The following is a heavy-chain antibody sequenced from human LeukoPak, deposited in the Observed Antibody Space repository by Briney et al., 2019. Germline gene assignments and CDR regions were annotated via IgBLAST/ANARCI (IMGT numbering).Heavy chain of an antibody. CDR1: GYYISSGYY. CDR3: ARATAMVLFDY. J-gene: IGHJ4*02. Sequence: SETLSLTCTVSGYYISSGYYWGWIRQPPGKGLEWIGSIYHSGSTYYNPSLKSRLTISVDTSKNQFSLTLSSVTAADTAVYYCARATAMVLFDYWGQGTLVTVSS. D-gene: IGHD5-18*01. CDR2: IYHSGST. V-gene: IGHV4-38-2*02.